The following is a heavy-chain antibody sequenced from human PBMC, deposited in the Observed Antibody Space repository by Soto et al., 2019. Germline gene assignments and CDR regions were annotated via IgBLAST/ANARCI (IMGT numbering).Heavy chain of an antibody. CDR3: ARSYYGDYTFDY. J-gene: IGHJ4*02. V-gene: IGHV4-34*10. Sequence: SETLSLTCAVYGGSVNGYYWNWIRQPPGKGLEWIGEINHTGGTHYNPSLKSRVTMSVDTSKNQFSLRLSSVTAADTAVYYCARSYYGDYTFDYWGQGTLVTVSS. D-gene: IGHD4-17*01. CDR1: GGSVNGYY. CDR2: INHTGGT.